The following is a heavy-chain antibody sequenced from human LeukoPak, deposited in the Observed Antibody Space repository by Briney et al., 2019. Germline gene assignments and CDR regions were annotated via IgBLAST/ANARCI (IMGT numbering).Heavy chain of an antibody. D-gene: IGHD4-23*01. Sequence: GGSLRLSFAASGFTFSSYAMHWVRQAPGKWLEWGAVISYDGSNKYYADSVKGRFTISRDNSKNTRYMQMNSLRAEETAVYYCARCMTTVVTIDYWGQGTLVTVSS. CDR2: ISYDGSNK. CDR1: GFTFSSYA. V-gene: IGHV3-30-3*01. CDR3: ARCMTTVVTIDY. J-gene: IGHJ4*02.